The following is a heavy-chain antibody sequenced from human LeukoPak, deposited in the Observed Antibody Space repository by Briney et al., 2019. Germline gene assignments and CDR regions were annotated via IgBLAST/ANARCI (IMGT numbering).Heavy chain of an antibody. CDR2: IGSSSSYI. CDR1: GFTFSTYS. D-gene: IGHD3-3*01. CDR3: ASSGSGYNDY. V-gene: IGHV3-21*01. J-gene: IGHJ4*02. Sequence: GGSPRLSCAASGFTFSTYSMNWVRQAPGKGLEWVSSIGSSSSYIYYADSVKGRFTISRDNAKNSLYLQMNSLRIEDTAVYYCASSGSGYNDYWGQGTLVTVSS.